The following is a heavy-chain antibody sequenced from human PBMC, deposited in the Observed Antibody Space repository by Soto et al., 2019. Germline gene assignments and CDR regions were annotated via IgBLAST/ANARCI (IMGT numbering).Heavy chain of an antibody. CDR1: GYTFTSYG. V-gene: IGHV1-18*04. J-gene: IGHJ4*02. CDR3: ARDGAAAGYFDY. Sequence: SVKFSWKASGYTFTSYGISWVRQAPGQGLEWMGWISAYNGNTNYAQKLQGRVTMTTDTSTSTAYMELRSLRSDDTAVYYCARDGAAAGYFDYWGQGTLVTVSS. CDR2: ISAYNGNT. D-gene: IGHD6-13*01.